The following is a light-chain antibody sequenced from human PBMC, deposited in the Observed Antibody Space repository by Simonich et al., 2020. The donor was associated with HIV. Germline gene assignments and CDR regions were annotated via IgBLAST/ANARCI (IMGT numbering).Light chain of an antibody. Sequence: AIQMTQSPSSLSASVGDRVNITCRASQGIRNDLGWYQQKPGKAPKLLIYAASTLQSGVPSRLSGSGSGTDFTLTISSLQPEDLATYYCLQDYNLYTFGQGTKLEIK. CDR3: LQDYNLYT. CDR1: QGIRND. CDR2: AAS. J-gene: IGKJ2*01. V-gene: IGKV1-6*01.